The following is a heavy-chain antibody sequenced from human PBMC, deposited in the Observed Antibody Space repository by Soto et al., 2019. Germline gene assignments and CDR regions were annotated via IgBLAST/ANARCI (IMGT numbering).Heavy chain of an antibody. D-gene: IGHD2-2*01. CDR3: ARVTEYCSSTSCYVNWFDP. J-gene: IGHJ5*02. CDR2: IIPIFGTA. V-gene: IGHV1-69*01. Sequence: QVQLVQSGAEVKKPGSSVKVSCKASGGTFSSYAISWVRQAPGQGLEWMGGIIPIFGTANYAQKFQGRVTITADESTSTAYMELSSLRSEDTAVYYCARVTEYCSSTSCYVNWFDPWGQGTLVTVSS. CDR1: GGTFSSYA.